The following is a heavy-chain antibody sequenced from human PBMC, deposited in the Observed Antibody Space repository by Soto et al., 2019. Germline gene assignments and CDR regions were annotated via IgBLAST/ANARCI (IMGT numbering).Heavy chain of an antibody. D-gene: IGHD2-21*01. J-gene: IGHJ4*02. CDR1: GFRFDEYA. CDR2: ISWDSGSI. V-gene: IGHV3-9*01. CDR3: AKIVTRHSLVPVFDQ. Sequence: QLVESGGGLVQPGRSLRLSCVASGFRFDEYAIHWVRHAPGKGLEWVSGISWDSGSINYAGSVRGRFTVSRDNAKNSLYLHMTSLRSEDTAFYYCAKIVTRHSLVPVFDQWGQGALVSVSS.